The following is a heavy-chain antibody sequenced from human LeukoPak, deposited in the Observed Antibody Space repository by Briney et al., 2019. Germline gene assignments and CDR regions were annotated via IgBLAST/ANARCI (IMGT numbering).Heavy chain of an antibody. D-gene: IGHD2-15*01. J-gene: IGHJ4*02. V-gene: IGHV3-23*01. CDR2: ISSSGGSA. CDR1: GFTFRGYA. Sequence: GGSLRLSCAASGFTFRGYAMTWVRQAPGKGLEWVSVISSSGGSAYYADSVKGRFTISRDNFKNTLYLQMKSLRAEDTAVYYCAKEFIVVVVAVYFDYWGQGTLVTVSS. CDR3: AKEFIVVVVAVYFDY.